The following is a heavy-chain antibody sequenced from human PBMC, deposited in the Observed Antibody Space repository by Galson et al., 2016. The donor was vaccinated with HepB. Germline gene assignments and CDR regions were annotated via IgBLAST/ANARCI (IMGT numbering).Heavy chain of an antibody. CDR2: LPTDEYPP. V-gene: IGHV3-74*03. J-gene: IGHJ4*02. CDR1: GFDFSNYV. D-gene: IGHD3-10*01. Sequence: LRLSCAAAGFDFSNYVMHWVRQAPGEGLEWVSRLPTDEYPPTYADSVRGRFITSRDNAKNTLYLQMNSPRVDDTAVYYCTRDLNFLLFDYWGQGALVTVSS. CDR3: TRDLNFLLFDY.